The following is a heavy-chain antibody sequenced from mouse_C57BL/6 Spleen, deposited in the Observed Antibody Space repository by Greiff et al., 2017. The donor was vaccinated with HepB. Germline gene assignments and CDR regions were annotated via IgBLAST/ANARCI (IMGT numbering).Heavy chain of an antibody. Sequence: EVQLVESGGGLVQPGGSMKLSCAASGFTFSDAWMDWVRQSPEKGLEWVAEIRNKANNHATYYAESVKGRFTISSDDSKSSVYLQMNSLRAEDTGIYYCTRITTVVARDYWGQGTTLTVSS. CDR1: GFTFSDAW. CDR3: TRITTVVARDY. D-gene: IGHD1-1*01. J-gene: IGHJ2*01. V-gene: IGHV6-6*01. CDR2: IRNKANNHAT.